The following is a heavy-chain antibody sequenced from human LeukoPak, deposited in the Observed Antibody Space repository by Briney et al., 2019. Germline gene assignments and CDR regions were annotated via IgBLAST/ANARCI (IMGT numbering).Heavy chain of an antibody. J-gene: IGHJ6*03. D-gene: IGHD6-13*01. CDR1: GGSISSYY. CDR2: IYTSGST. Sequence: SETLSLTCTVSGGSISSYYWSWIRQPAGKGLEWIGRIYTSGSTNYNPSLKSRVTMSVDTSKNQFSLKLSSVTAADTAVYYCARDSSLYYYYYYYMDVWGKGTTVTVSS. V-gene: IGHV4-4*07. CDR3: ARDSSLYYYYYYYMDV.